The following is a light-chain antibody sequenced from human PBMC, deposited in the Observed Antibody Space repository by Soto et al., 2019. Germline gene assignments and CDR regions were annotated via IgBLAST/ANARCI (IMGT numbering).Light chain of an antibody. CDR3: SSYAGSNNFV. J-gene: IGLJ1*01. CDR2: EVS. Sequence: QSALTQPPSASRSPGQSVTISCTGTSSDVGGYNYVSWYQQYSGTAPKLMIYEVSKRPSGVPDRFSGSKSGNTASLTVTGLQAEDEADYYCSSYAGSNNFVFGTGTKLTVL. V-gene: IGLV2-8*02. CDR1: SSDVGGYNY.